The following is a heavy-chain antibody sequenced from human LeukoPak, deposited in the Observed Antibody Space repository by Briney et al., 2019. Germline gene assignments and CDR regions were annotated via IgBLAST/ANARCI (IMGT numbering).Heavy chain of an antibody. CDR1: GFTFSSYW. CDR2: IDSDGNIT. Sequence: GGSLRLSCAASGFTFSSYWMHWVRHAPGKGVVWVSRIDSDGNITSYADSVKGRFTISRDNAKNTLYLQMNSLRAEDTAVYYCARISYDSSGYYDYWGQGTLVTVSS. V-gene: IGHV3-74*01. D-gene: IGHD3-22*01. CDR3: ARISYDSSGYYDY. J-gene: IGHJ4*02.